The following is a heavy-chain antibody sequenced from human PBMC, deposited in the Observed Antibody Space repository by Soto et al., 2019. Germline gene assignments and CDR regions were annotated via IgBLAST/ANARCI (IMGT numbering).Heavy chain of an antibody. CDR1: GFTFSSYG. Sequence: GGSLRLSCAASGFTFSSYGMHWVRQAPGKGLEWVAVISYDGSNKYYADSVKGRFTISRDNSKNTLYLQMNSLRAEDTAVYYCAKDHQLHDAFDIWGQGTMVTVSS. CDR3: AKDHQLHDAFDI. V-gene: IGHV3-30*18. D-gene: IGHD1-7*01. CDR2: ISYDGSNK. J-gene: IGHJ3*02.